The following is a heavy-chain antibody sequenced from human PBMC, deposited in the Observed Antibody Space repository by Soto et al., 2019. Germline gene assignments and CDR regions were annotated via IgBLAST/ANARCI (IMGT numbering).Heavy chain of an antibody. V-gene: IGHV2-5*02. CDR1: GLSLSTHGVG. CDR3: GHRRELPFFDY. CDR2: VYWDDDK. Sequence: SGPTLVNPTQTLTLTCTFSGLSLSTHGVGVGWVRQPPGKALEWLALVYWDDDKRYSPSLESRLTITRDTSKNQVVLTMTNMDPVDTGTYYCGHRRELPFFDYWGQGTLVTVSS. D-gene: IGHD2-21*01. J-gene: IGHJ4*02.